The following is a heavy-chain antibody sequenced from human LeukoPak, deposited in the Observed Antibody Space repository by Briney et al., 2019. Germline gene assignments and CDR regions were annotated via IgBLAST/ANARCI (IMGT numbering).Heavy chain of an antibody. D-gene: IGHD2-15*01. CDR3: ARGTSGYCSGGSCSRLGYYYYMDV. Sequence: ASVKVSCKASGYTFTSYGISWVRQAPGQGLEWMGWISAYNGNTNYAQKLQGRVTMTTDTSTSTAYMELRSLRSDDTAVYYCARGTSGYCSGGSCSRLGYYYYMDVWGKGTTVTVSS. J-gene: IGHJ6*03. V-gene: IGHV1-18*01. CDR2: ISAYNGNT. CDR1: GYTFTSYG.